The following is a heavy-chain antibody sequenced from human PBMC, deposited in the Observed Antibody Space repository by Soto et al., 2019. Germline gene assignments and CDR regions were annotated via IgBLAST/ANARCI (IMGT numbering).Heavy chain of an antibody. Sequence: SEPLSLTCSVSGGSLIVYYWSWIRQPPGKGLEYIAYMYHTGNAKYNPSLQSRVTLSVDTSKNQFSLRLASVTAADTAVYYCARDRTSSGYYFDYSLDYWGQGNRVTVSS. V-gene: IGHV4-59*01. CDR1: GGSLIVYY. D-gene: IGHD3-22*01. CDR3: ARDRTSSGYYFDYSLDY. J-gene: IGHJ4*02. CDR2: MYHTGNA.